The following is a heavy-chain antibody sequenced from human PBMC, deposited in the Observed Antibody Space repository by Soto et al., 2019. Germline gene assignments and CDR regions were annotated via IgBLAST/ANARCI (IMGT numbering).Heavy chain of an antibody. CDR3: AGEVQVPTPAFGY. Sequence: QVQLVQSGAEMNKPGSSVMVSCQSSGGTFNTYAMNWVRQAPGQGPEWMGAISPMFGAANYAPKFQGRVTITVDESTGTSYMHLSSLTSEDTDLYLCAGEVQVPTPAFGYWGQGTLVTVSS. CDR1: GGTFNTYA. V-gene: IGHV1-69*19. J-gene: IGHJ4*02. D-gene: IGHD3-10*01. CDR2: ISPMFGAA.